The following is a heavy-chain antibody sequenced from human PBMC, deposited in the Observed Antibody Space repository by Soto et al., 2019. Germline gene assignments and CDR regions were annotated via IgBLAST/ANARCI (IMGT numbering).Heavy chain of an antibody. V-gene: IGHV4-59*01. CDR2: IYYSGST. Sequence: SETLSLTCTVSGGSISSYYWSWIRQPPGKGLEWIGYIYYSGSTNYNPSLKSRVTISVDTSKNQFSLKLSSVTAADTAVYYCERVHTVPYYYYYMDVWGKGTTVTVSS. CDR1: GGSISSYY. J-gene: IGHJ6*03. CDR3: ERVHTVPYYYYYMDV. D-gene: IGHD4-17*01.